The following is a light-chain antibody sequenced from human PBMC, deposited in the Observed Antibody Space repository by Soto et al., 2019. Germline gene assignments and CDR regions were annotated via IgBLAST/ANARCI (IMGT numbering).Light chain of an antibody. CDR2: DAS. V-gene: IGKV3-20*01. CDR1: QSLSSSQ. Sequence: EIVLTQSPGTLSLSPGERATLSCRASQSLSSSQLAWYQQKPGQAPRLLIHDASSRATGNSDRFTGSGSGTDVTLTITTLEPEDSAVYDWQQYGSSPRTFGLGTKVEI. CDR3: QQYGSSPRT. J-gene: IGKJ1*01.